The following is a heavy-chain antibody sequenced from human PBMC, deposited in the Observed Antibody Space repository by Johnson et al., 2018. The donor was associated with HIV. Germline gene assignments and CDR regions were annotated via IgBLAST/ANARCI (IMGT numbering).Heavy chain of an antibody. Sequence: QVQLVESGGGLMQPGGSLRLSCAASGFTFSSYAMHWVRQAPAKGLEWVAVISYDGSDKDYADSVKGRFTISRDNSKNSLFLQMNSLRVEDTAVYYCARSGGYPNAFDIWGQGTMVTVSS. CDR2: ISYDGSDK. CDR1: GFTFSSYA. V-gene: IGHV3-30*14. CDR3: ARSGGYPNAFDI. D-gene: IGHD6-13*01. J-gene: IGHJ3*02.